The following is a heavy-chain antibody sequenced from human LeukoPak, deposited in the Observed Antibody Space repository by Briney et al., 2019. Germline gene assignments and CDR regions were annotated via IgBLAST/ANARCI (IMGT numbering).Heavy chain of an antibody. CDR3: ARGRGEYYYDSSGFGGY. D-gene: IGHD3-22*01. CDR1: GFTFSSYW. J-gene: IGHJ4*02. V-gene: IGHV3-74*01. Sequence: GGSLRLSCAASGFTFSSYWMHWVRQAPGKGLVWVSRINTDGSSTSYADSVKGRFTISRDNAKNTLYLQMNSLRAEDTAVYYWARGRGEYYYDSSGFGGYWGQGTLVTVSS. CDR2: INTDGSST.